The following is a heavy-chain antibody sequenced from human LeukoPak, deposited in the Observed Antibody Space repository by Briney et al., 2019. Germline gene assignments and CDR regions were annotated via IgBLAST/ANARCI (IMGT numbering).Heavy chain of an antibody. CDR1: GLTFSSYA. J-gene: IGHJ4*02. CDR3: AKRYYYGSGSFDY. Sequence: QPGGSLRLSCAASGLTFSSYAMSWARQAPGKGLGWVSAITNSGGSTYYADSVKGRFTISRDNSKSTLYLQMNSLTAEDTAVYYCAKRYYYGSGSFDYWGQGTLVTVSS. D-gene: IGHD3-10*01. CDR2: ITNSGGST. V-gene: IGHV3-23*01.